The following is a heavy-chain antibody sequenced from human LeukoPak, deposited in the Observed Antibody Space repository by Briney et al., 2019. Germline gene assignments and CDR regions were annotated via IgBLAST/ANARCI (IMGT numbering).Heavy chain of an antibody. CDR1: GGSISSHY. CDR3: ARGAAFTYYYYYMDV. Sequence: SETLSLTCTVSGGSISSHYWSWIRQPPGKGLEWIGYIYYSGSTNYNPSLKSRVTISVDTSKNQFSLKLSSVTAADTAVYYCARGAAFTYYYYYMDVWGKGTTVTVSS. D-gene: IGHD3-16*01. J-gene: IGHJ6*03. CDR2: IYYSGST. V-gene: IGHV4-59*11.